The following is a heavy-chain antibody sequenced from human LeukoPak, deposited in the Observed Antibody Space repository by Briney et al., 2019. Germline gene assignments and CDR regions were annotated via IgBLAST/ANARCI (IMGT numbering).Heavy chain of an antibody. CDR3: ARGLKYSSGWYYFDY. J-gene: IGHJ4*02. Sequence: AGGCPRPSLAVSGVTVSSNLISLGRPAAGEGPGWGRVIYSGGSTYYADSVKGRFTISRDNSKNTLYLQMNSLRAEDTAVYYCARGLKYSSGWYYFDYWGQGTLVTVSS. D-gene: IGHD6-19*01. CDR1: GVTVSSNL. V-gene: IGHV3-66*01. CDR2: IYSGGST.